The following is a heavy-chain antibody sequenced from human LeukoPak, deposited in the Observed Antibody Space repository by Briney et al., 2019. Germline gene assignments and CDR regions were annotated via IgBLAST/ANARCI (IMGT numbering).Heavy chain of an antibody. D-gene: IGHD1-1*01. CDR1: GGSFSGYY. J-gene: IGHJ5*02. CDR3: ARADGELEPRDWFDP. V-gene: IGHV4-34*01. Sequence: SETLSLTCAVYGGSFSGYYWSWIRQPPGKGLEWIGEINHSGSTNYNPSLKSRVTISVDTSKNQFSLKLSSVTAADTAVYYCARADGELEPRDWFDPWGQGTLVTVSS. CDR2: INHSGST.